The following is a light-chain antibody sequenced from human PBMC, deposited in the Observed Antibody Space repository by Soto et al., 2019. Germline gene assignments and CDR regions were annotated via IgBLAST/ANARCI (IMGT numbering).Light chain of an antibody. Sequence: QSALTQPASVSGSPGQSITISCTGTSSDVGTYNYVSWYQHRPGKAPKLMIYDVSYRPSGVSNRFSGSESANTASLTISGLQAEDEADYYCSSYTTSNTQVFGGGTQLTVL. CDR2: DVS. J-gene: IGLJ3*02. CDR3: SSYTTSNTQV. V-gene: IGLV2-14*01. CDR1: SSDVGTYNY.